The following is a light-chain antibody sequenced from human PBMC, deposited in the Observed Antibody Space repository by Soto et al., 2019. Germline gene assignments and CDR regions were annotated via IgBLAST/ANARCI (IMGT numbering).Light chain of an antibody. V-gene: IGKV1-39*01. CDR3: QQSYSTPRT. J-gene: IGKJ1*01. Sequence: DIQMTQSPSSLSASVGDRVTITCRASQSTSSYLNWYQQKPGKAAKLLIYAASSLQSGVPSRFSGSGSGTDFTLTISSLQPEHFATYYCQQSYSTPRTFGQGTKVDIK. CDR1: QSTSSY. CDR2: AAS.